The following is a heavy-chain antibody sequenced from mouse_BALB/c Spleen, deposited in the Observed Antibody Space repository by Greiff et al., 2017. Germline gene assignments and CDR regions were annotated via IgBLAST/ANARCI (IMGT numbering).Heavy chain of an antibody. Sequence: EVNVVESGGGLVQPGGSLKLSCAASGFTFSSYGMSWVRQTPDKRLELVATINSNGGSTYYPDSVKGRFTISRDNAKNTLYLQMSSLKSEDTAMYYCARITTVVAYYFDYWGQGTTLTVSS. CDR1: GFTFSSYG. D-gene: IGHD1-1*01. J-gene: IGHJ2*01. CDR2: INSNGGST. CDR3: ARITTVVAYYFDY. V-gene: IGHV5-6-3*01.